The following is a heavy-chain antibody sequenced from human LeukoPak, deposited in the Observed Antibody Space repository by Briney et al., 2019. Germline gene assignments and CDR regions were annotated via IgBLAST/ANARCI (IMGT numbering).Heavy chain of an antibody. CDR3: TADVSDSSGYCHDY. J-gene: IGHJ4*02. V-gene: IGHV3-15*01. CDR2: IKREVDGRTE. Sequence: GGSLRLSCVASGFSLSSAWMSWVRQAPGQGLEWVGRIKREVDGRTENYAPHVKGRFTISRDDSKNTLYLQMNSLQTEDTGVYYCTADVSDSSGYCHDYWGQGTQVTVSS. D-gene: IGHD3-22*01. CDR1: GFSLSSAW.